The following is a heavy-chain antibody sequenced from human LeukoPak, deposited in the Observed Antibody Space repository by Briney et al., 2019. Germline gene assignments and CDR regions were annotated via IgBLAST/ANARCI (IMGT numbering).Heavy chain of an antibody. J-gene: IGHJ4*02. V-gene: IGHV1-24*01. D-gene: IGHD3-22*01. CDR1: GYTLTELS. CDR3: ATDGGYYDSSGYSSDY. CDR2: FDPEDGET. Sequence: ASVKVSCKVSGYTLTELSMHWVRQAPGKGLEWMGGFDPEDGETIYAQKFQGRVTMTEDTSTDTAYMELSSLRSEDTAVYYRATDGGYYDSSGYSSDYWGQGTLVTVSS.